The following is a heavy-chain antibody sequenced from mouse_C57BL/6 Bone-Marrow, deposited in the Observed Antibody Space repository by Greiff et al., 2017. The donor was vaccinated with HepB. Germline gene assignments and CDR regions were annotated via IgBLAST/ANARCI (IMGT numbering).Heavy chain of an antibody. CDR2: IDPSDSYT. CDR3: ARPTYGSSWGFAY. D-gene: IGHD1-1*01. CDR1: GYTFTSYW. Sequence: QVQLQQPGAELVRPGTSVKLSCKASGYTFTSYWMHWVKQRPGQGLEWIGVIDPSDSYTNYNQKFKGKATLTVDTSSSTAYMQLSSLTSEDSAVYYCARPTYGSSWGFAYWGQGTLVTVSA. J-gene: IGHJ3*01. V-gene: IGHV1-59*01.